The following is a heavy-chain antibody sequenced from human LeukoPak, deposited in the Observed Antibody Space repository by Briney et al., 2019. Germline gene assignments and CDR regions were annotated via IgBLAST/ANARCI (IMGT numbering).Heavy chain of an antibody. J-gene: IGHJ4*02. V-gene: IGHV3-53*01. CDR1: GFTVSSSY. CDR2: IHSDGST. Sequence: GGSLRLSCAASGFTVSSSYMSWVRQAPGKGLEGVSIIHSDGSTYYADSVKGRFPISRDTSKNTLYLQMNSLRGEDTAMYYCARDLDYYDSSGSHRRRNYFDYWGQGTLVTVSS. CDR3: ARDLDYYDSSGSHRRRNYFDY. D-gene: IGHD3-22*01.